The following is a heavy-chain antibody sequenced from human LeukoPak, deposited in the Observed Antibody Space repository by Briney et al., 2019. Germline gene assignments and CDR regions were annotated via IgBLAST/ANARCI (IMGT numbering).Heavy chain of an antibody. V-gene: IGHV4-59*01. J-gene: IGHJ4*02. CDR3: ARAVAGTGNFDH. CDR1: GGSISGYS. CDR2: IYYSGSI. D-gene: IGHD6-19*01. Sequence: PSETLSLTCTVSGGSISGYSWSWIRQPPGKGLEWIGYIYYSGSINYNPSLKSRVTISVDPSKNQFSLKLTSVTAADTAVYYCARAVAGTGNFDHWGQGSLVTVSS.